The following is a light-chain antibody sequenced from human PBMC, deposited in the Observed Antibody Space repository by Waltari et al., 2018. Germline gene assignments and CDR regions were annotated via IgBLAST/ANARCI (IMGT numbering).Light chain of an antibody. CDR2: DVG. J-gene: IGLJ2*01. Sequence: QSALTQPASVSGSPGQSITISCTGISSDVGGYNYVSWYQQHPGKAPKVIIYDVGYRPPGVSALFSGSKSGNTASLTISGLQAEDEADYYYTSYASSSTLVFGGGTKLTVL. CDR1: SSDVGGYNY. V-gene: IGLV2-14*03. CDR3: TSYASSSTLV.